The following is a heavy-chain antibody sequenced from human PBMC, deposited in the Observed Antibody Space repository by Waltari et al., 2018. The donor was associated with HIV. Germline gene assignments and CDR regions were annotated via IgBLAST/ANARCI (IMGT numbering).Heavy chain of an antibody. Sequence: QVQLVQSGAEVKKPGASVKVSCKASGYTFTSYAMHLLRQAPGQRLEWMGWINAGNGNTKYSQKFQGRVTITRDTSASTAYMELSSLRSEDTAVYYCARDYLPHTVPVRWYNWFDPWGQGTLVTVSS. CDR1: GYTFTSYA. D-gene: IGHD3-10*01. CDR2: INAGNGNT. V-gene: IGHV1-3*01. CDR3: ARDYLPHTVPVRWYNWFDP. J-gene: IGHJ5*02.